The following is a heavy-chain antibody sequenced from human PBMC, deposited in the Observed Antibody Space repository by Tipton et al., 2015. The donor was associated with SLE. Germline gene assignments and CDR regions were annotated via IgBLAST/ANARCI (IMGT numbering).Heavy chain of an antibody. J-gene: IGHJ4*02. CDR3: ARGYTGFAYATSSVEY. V-gene: IGHV1-8*01. D-gene: IGHD2-8*01. CDR1: GYNFVSYE. Sequence: QSGAEVKKPGASVKVSCKTSGYNFVSYEVNWVRQATGQGLEWMGWVSPGSGNTGYAQKFQGRVTMTWNTSISTAYMEVSSLRSEDTAVYYCARGYTGFAYATSSVEYWGLGTLVTVSS. CDR2: VSPGSGNT.